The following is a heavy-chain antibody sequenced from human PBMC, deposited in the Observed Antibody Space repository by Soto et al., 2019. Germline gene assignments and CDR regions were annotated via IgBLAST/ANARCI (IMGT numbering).Heavy chain of an antibody. Sequence: EVQLLESGGGLVQPGGSLRLSCAASGFTFSSYAMSWVRQAPGKGLEWVSAISGSGGSTYYADSVKGRFTISRDNSKNTLYLQMNSLRAEDTALYYCAKDGDCISTSCYGEGFDPWGQGTLVTVSS. CDR2: ISGSGGST. CDR1: GFTFSSYA. J-gene: IGHJ5*02. CDR3: AKDGDCISTSCYGEGFDP. V-gene: IGHV3-23*01. D-gene: IGHD2-2*01.